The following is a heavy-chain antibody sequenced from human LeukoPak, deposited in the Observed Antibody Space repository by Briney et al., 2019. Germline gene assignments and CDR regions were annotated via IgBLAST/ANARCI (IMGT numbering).Heavy chain of an antibody. CDR2: IYYSGST. V-gene: IGHV4-59*08. D-gene: IGHD6-13*01. J-gene: IGHJ4*02. Sequence: PSGTLSLTCTVSGGSISSYYWSWIRQPPGEGLEWIGYIYYSGSTNYNPSLKSRVTISVDTSKNQFSLKLSSVTAADTAVYYCARSSSSWFDYWGQGTLVTVSS. CDR3: ARSSSSWFDY. CDR1: GGSISSYY.